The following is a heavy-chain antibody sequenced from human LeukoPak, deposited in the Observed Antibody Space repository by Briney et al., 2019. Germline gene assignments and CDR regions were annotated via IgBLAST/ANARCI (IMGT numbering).Heavy chain of an antibody. CDR1: GFTFSDYY. Sequence: GGSLRLSCAASGFTFSDYYMSWIRQAPGKGLEWASYISSSGSTIYYADSVKGRFTISRDNAKNSLYLQMNSLRAEDTAVYYCARVGSSSWSTRYDYWGQGTLVTVSS. CDR2: ISSSGSTI. D-gene: IGHD6-13*01. CDR3: ARVGSSSWSTRYDY. J-gene: IGHJ4*02. V-gene: IGHV3-11*04.